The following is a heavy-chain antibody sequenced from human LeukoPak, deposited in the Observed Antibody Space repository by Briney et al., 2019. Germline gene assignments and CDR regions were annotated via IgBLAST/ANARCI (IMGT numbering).Heavy chain of an antibody. J-gene: IGHJ6*04. CDR1: GFNFRSAW. CDR3: GGRRV. D-gene: IGHD3-16*01. V-gene: IGHV3-15*01. Sequence: GGSLRLSCIASGFNFRSAWMSWARQAPGKGLEWVGRVRSKSDAGTMDYAAHVEGRFTISRDDSKNMVYLDMNSLKTEDTAVYYCGGRRVWGNGTVVTVSS. CDR2: VRSKSDAGTM.